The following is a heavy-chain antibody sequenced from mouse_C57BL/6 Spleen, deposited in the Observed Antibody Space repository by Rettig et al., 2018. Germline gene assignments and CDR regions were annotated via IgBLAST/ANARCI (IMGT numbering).Heavy chain of an antibody. V-gene: IGHV1-80*01. CDR2: PGDGDT. Sequence: PGDGDTNYNGKFKGKATLTADKSSSTAYMQLSSLTSEDSAVYFCARGDYWGQGTTLTVSS. J-gene: IGHJ2*01. CDR3: ARGDY.